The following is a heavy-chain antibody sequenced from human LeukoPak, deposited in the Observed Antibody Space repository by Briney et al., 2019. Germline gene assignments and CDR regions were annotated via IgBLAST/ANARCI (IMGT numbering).Heavy chain of an antibody. V-gene: IGHV3-21*01. D-gene: IGHD6-13*01. Sequence: PGGSLRLSCAASGFTFSSYSMNWVRQAPGKGLEWVSSISSSSSYIYYADSVKGRFTISRDNAKNSLYLQMNSLRAEDTAVYYCARDSVQYSSSWYRAFDIWGQGTMVTVSS. CDR3: ARDSVQYSSSWYRAFDI. CDR2: ISSSSSYI. CDR1: GFTFSSYS. J-gene: IGHJ3*02.